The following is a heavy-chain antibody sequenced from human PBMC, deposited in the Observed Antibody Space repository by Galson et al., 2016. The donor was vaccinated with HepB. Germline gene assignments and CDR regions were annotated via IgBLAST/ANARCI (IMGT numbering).Heavy chain of an antibody. CDR3: GKDRGWWATDH. Sequence: SLRLSCAASGFVFSAYWLSWVRQSPGKGLDWVSSLSGWGDHTYYADSVKGRFTISRDNSKNTVFLQMNSLRVDDTAIYYCGKDRGWWATDHWGQGTLVTVSS. CDR2: LSGWGDHT. D-gene: IGHD2-8*02. J-gene: IGHJ4*02. V-gene: IGHV3-23*01. CDR1: GFVFSAYW.